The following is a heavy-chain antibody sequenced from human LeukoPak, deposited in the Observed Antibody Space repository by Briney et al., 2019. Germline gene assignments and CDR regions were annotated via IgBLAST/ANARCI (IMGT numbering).Heavy chain of an antibody. CDR1: GGSISSYY. CDR3: ARDTYDYVWGSYRYFDY. CDR2: IYYSGST. Sequence: PSETLSLTCTVSGGSISSYYWSWIRQPPGKGLEWIGYIYYSGSTNYNPSLKSRVTISVDTSKNQFSLKLSSVTAADTAVYYCARDTYDYVWGSYRYFDYWGQGTLVTVSS. V-gene: IGHV4-59*01. D-gene: IGHD3-16*02. J-gene: IGHJ4*02.